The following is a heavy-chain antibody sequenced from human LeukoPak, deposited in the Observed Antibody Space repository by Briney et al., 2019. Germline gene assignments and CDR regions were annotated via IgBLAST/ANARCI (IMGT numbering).Heavy chain of an antibody. J-gene: IGHJ4*02. V-gene: IGHV1-2*02. D-gene: IGHD6-6*01. CDR1: GYTFTGYY. CDR3: ARDPFRIAARPSDY. Sequence: ASVKVSCKASGYTFTGYYMHWVRQAPGQGLEWMGWINPNSGGTNYAQKFQGRVTMTRDTSISTAYMELSRLRSDDTAVYYCARDPFRIAARPSDYWGQGTLVTVSS. CDR2: INPNSGGT.